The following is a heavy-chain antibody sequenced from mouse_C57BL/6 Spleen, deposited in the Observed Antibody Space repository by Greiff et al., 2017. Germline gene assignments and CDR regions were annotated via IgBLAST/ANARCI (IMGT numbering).Heavy chain of an antibody. CDR1: GYTFPDYY. J-gene: IGHJ4*01. V-gene: IGHV1-76*01. Sequence: QVQLQQSGAELVRPGASVKLSCKASGYTFPDYYINWVKQRPGQGLEWIARIYPGSGNTYCNEKFKGKATLTAEKSSSTAYMQLSSLTSEDSAVYFCASQGLDAMDYWGQGTSVTVSS. D-gene: IGHD3-3*01. CDR3: ASQGLDAMDY. CDR2: IYPGSGNT.